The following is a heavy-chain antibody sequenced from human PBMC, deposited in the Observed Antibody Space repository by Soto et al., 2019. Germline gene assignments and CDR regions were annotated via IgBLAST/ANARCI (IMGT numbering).Heavy chain of an antibody. CDR2: IIPIFGTV. V-gene: IGHV1-69*12. J-gene: IGHJ6*02. CDR3: ARDSAGGIAVAPGGYYGMDV. CDR1: GGTFSSYA. Sequence: QVQLVQSGAEVKKPGSSVKVSCKASGGTFSSYAISWVRQAPGQGLEWMGGIIPIFGTVNYAQKFQGRVTITADESTSTAYMELSSLRSEDTAVYYCARDSAGGIAVAPGGYYGMDVWGQGTTVTVSS. D-gene: IGHD6-19*01.